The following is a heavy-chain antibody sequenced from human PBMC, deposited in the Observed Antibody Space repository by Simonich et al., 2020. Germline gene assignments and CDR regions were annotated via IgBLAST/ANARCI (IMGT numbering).Heavy chain of an antibody. J-gene: IGHJ3*02. Sequence: QVQLVQSGAEVRKPGASVKVSCTASGYTFTIDGISWVRQDPGKGLEWMGGISANKGKTNNTQKLQGRVTMTTDTATSTAYMERRSLRSDDTAVYYCARSTTGTTAFDIWGQGTMVTVSS. D-gene: IGHD1-1*01. V-gene: IGHV1-18*01. CDR2: ISANKGKT. CDR1: GYTFTIDG. CDR3: ARSTTGTTAFDI.